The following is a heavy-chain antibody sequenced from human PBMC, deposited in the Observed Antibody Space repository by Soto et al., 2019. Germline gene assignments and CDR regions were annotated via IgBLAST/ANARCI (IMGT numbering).Heavy chain of an antibody. Sequence: PSETLSLTCAVYGGSFSGYYWSWIRQPPGKGLEWIGEINHSGSTNYNPSLKSRVTISVDTSKNQFSLKLSSVTAADTAVYYCARPAAGTLDYYYMDVWGKGTTVTVSS. D-gene: IGHD6-13*01. J-gene: IGHJ6*03. CDR3: ARPAAGTLDYYYMDV. CDR2: INHSGST. CDR1: GGSFSGYY. V-gene: IGHV4-34*01.